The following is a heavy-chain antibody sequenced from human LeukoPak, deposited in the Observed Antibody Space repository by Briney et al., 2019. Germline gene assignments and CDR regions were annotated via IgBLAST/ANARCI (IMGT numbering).Heavy chain of an antibody. J-gene: IGHJ3*02. Sequence: SETLSLTCAVYGGSFSGYYWSWIRQPPGKGLEWIGEINHSGSTNYNPSLKSRVTISVDTSKNQFSLKLSSVTAADTAVYYCARDPSSSWYSPRGAFDIWGQGTMVTVSS. CDR1: GGSFSGYY. CDR3: ARDPSSSWYSPRGAFDI. D-gene: IGHD6-13*01. CDR2: INHSGST. V-gene: IGHV4-34*01.